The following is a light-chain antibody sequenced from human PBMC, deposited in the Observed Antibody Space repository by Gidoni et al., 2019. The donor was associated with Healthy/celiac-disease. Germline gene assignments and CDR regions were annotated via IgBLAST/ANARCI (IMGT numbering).Light chain of an antibody. CDR3: QQYNSYSRT. V-gene: IGKV1-5*03. Sequence: DIQMTQSPSTLSASVGDRVTITCRDSQSISSWLAWYQQKPGKAPTLLIYKASSLESGVPSRFSGSGSGTEFTLTISSLQPDDFATYYCQQYNSYSRTFGQGTKVEIK. J-gene: IGKJ1*01. CDR1: QSISSW. CDR2: KAS.